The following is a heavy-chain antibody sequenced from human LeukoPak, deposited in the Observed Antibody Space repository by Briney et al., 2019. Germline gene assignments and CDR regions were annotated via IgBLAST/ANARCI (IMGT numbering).Heavy chain of an antibody. J-gene: IGHJ4*02. D-gene: IGHD3-22*01. V-gene: IGHV4-59*08. Sequence: SETLSLTCTVSGGSISSYYWSWIRQPPGKGLEWIGYIYYSGSTNYNPSLKTRVTISLDTPKNQFSLKLSSVTAADTAVYYCASDSSGFGYYFDYWGQGTLVTVSS. CDR2: IYYSGST. CDR3: ASDSSGFGYYFDY. CDR1: GGSISSYY.